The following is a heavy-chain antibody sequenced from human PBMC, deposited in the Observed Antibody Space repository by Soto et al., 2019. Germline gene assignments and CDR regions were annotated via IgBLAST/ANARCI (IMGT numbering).Heavy chain of an antibody. CDR2: MSPNSGNS. CDR1: GYNFSTGD. CDR3: ARGISTPGIDF. V-gene: IGHV1-8*01. J-gene: IGHJ4*02. D-gene: IGHD1-1*01. Sequence: ASVKVSCKASGYNFSTGDINWVRQATGQGPEWMGWMSPNSGNSHSVKGRFTISRDNAQNSLYLQMNSLRGEDTAVYYCARGISTPGIDFWGQGTLVTVS.